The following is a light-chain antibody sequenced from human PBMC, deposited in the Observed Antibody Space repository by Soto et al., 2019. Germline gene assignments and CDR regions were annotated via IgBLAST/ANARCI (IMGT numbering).Light chain of an antibody. V-gene: IGLV2-11*01. Sequence: QSALTQPRSVSGSPGQSVTISCTGTSSDVGGYKYVSWYQQHPGKVPNLIIYDVSERPSGVPDRFSGSKSGNTASLSISGLQAEDEADYYCCSYAGSYTALFGGGTKVTVL. J-gene: IGLJ2*01. CDR2: DVS. CDR3: CSYAGSYTAL. CDR1: SSDVGGYKY.